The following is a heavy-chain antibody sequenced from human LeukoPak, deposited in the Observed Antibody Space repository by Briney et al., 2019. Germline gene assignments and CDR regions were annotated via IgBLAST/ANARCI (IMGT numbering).Heavy chain of an antibody. D-gene: IGHD3-3*02. CDR1: GGSFSGYY. CDR2: ISHSGST. V-gene: IGHV4-34*01. CDR3: ARRIDR. Sequence: PSETLSLTCAVYGGSFSGYYWSWIRQPPGKGLEWIGEISHSGSTNYNPSLKSRVSISIDTSKNQFSLNLSSVTAADTAVYYCARRIDRWGQGTLVTVSS. J-gene: IGHJ4*02.